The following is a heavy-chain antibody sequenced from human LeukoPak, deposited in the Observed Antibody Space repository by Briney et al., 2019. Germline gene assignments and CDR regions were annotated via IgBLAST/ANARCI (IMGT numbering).Heavy chain of an antibody. Sequence: SETLSLTWTVSGGSISSYYWSWIRQPPVKGLEWIGYIYYSGSTNYNPSLKSRVTISVDTSKNQFSLKLSSVTAADTAVYYCAREPESDYGGNGDAFDIWGQGTMVTVSS. J-gene: IGHJ3*02. CDR3: AREPESDYGGNGDAFDI. D-gene: IGHD4-23*01. CDR1: GGSISSYY. CDR2: IYYSGST. V-gene: IGHV4-59*01.